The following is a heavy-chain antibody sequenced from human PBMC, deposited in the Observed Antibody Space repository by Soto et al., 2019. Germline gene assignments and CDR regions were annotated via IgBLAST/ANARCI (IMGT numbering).Heavy chain of an antibody. CDR2: IYYSGST. D-gene: IGHD6-13*01. CDR3: VRSRSWQTTLAY. Sequence: SETLSLTCTVSGGSISSGDYYWSWIRQPPGKGLEWIGYIYYSGSTYYNPSLKSRVTISVDTSKNQFSLKLSSVTAADTAVYYCVRSRSWQTTLAYWGQGTLVTVSS. J-gene: IGHJ4*02. V-gene: IGHV4-30-4*01. CDR1: GGSISSGDYY.